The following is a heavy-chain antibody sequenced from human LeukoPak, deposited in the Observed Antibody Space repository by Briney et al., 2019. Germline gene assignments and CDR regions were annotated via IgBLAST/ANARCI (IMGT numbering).Heavy chain of an antibody. CDR3: ARDLSLYSSGWYDY. J-gene: IGHJ4*02. V-gene: IGHV3-30*04. Sequence: PGGSLRLSCAAAGFTFSSYAIHWVRQAPGKGLEWVSVISYDGSNKYYTDSVKGRFTISRDNSKNTLYLQMNSLRAEDTAVYYCARDLSLYSSGWYDYWGQGTLVTVSS. CDR1: GFTFSSYA. CDR2: ISYDGSNK. D-gene: IGHD6-19*01.